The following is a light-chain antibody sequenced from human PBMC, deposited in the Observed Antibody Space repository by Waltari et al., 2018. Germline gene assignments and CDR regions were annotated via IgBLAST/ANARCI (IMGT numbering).Light chain of an antibody. CDR1: SYNIGSNT. Sequence: QSVLTQPPSASGTPGQRGTISCSGSSYNIGSNTVNWYQQPPGTAPKIIIYSNKQRPAGVSGRFSGAKSGTAAYLAISGLKSEDEADYYCSAWDDGLRVVFGGGTKLTVL. CDR2: SNK. CDR3: SAWDDGLRVV. J-gene: IGLJ2*01. V-gene: IGLV1-44*01.